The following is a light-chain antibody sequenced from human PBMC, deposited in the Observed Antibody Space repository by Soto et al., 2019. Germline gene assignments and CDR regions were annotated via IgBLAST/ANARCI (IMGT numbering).Light chain of an antibody. CDR2: DAS. CDR1: QSLSSSQ. CDR3: QQYGNSPRT. J-gene: IGKJ1*01. V-gene: IGKV3-20*01. Sequence: EIVLTQSPGTLSLSPGERATLSCRASQSLSSSQLAWYQQKPGQAPRLLIHDASSRATGISDRFTGSGSGTDFTLTISRLEPEDFAVYYCQQYGNSPRTFGQGTKVDIK.